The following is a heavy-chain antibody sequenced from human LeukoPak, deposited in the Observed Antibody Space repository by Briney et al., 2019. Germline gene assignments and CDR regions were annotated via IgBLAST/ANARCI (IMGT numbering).Heavy chain of an antibody. CDR3: VRGPGGYFDY. CDR1: GGSISSGDYY. CDR2: IYYSGST. V-gene: IGHV4-30-4*01. Sequence: SETLSLTCTVSGGSISSGDYYWSWIRQPPGKGLEWIGYIYYSGSTYCNPSLKSRITISVDTSKNRFSLKLSSVTAADTAVYYCVRGPGGYFDYWGQGTLVTVSS. J-gene: IGHJ4*02. D-gene: IGHD3-10*01.